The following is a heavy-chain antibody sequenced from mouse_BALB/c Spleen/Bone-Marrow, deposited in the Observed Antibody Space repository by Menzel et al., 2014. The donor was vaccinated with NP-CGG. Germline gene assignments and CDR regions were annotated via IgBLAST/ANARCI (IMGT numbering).Heavy chain of an antibody. CDR2: IDPANGNT. Sequence: VQLQQSGAELVKPGASVKLSCTASGFKITDPLIHWVKQTPEAIPQRIGRIDPANGNTKYDPKFQGKATITADTSSNTAYLRLSSVTSEDTAVYYCAPYYYGRWFTYWGQGTLVTVSA. V-gene: IGHV14-3*02. CDR1: GFKITDPL. J-gene: IGHJ3*01. CDR3: APYYYGRWFTY. D-gene: IGHD1-1*01.